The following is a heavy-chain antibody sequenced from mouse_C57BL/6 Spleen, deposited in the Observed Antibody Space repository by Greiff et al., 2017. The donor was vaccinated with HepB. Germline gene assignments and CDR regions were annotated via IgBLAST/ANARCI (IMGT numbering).Heavy chain of an antibody. CDR1: GYAFSSSW. V-gene: IGHV1-82*01. J-gene: IGHJ2*01. CDR2: VYPGDGDT. CDR3: ARLPDSSPDY. D-gene: IGHD3-2*01. Sequence: VKLVESGPELVKPGASVKISCKASGYAFSSSWMNWVKQRPGKGLEWIGRVYPGDGDTNYNGKFKGKATLTADKSSSTAYMQLSSLTSEDSAVYFCARLPDSSPDYWGQGTTLTVSS.